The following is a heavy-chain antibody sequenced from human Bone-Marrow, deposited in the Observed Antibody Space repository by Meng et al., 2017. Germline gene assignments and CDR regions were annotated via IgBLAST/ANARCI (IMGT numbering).Heavy chain of an antibody. D-gene: IGHD7-27*01. Sequence: GESLKISCASSGFTFTNAWMTWVRQAPGTGLEWVCRMKSKTHGGKTDCAAPVKGRFTISRDDSENTLYLQMNSLKTEDTAVYYGTTVTGDGAVYFNYCGQAIL. CDR1: GFTFTNAW. CDR3: TTVTGDGAVYFNY. CDR2: MKSKTHGGKT. J-gene: IGHJ4*02. V-gene: IGHV3-15*01.